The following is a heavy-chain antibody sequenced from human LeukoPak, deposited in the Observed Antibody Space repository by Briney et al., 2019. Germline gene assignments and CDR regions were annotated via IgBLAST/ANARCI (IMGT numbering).Heavy chain of an antibody. Sequence: GGSLRLSCAASGFTFSDYYMSWIRQAPGKGLEWVSYISSSGSTIYYADSVKGRFTISRDNSKNTLYLQMNSLRAEDTAVYYCARVSSSGWYVGYFQHWGQGTLVTVSS. J-gene: IGHJ1*01. D-gene: IGHD6-19*01. CDR2: ISSSGSTI. CDR3: ARVSSSGWYVGYFQH. CDR1: GFTFSDYY. V-gene: IGHV3-11*01.